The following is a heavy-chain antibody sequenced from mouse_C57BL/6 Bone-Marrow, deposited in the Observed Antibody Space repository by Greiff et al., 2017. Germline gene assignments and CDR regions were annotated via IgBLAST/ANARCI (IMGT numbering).Heavy chain of an antibody. CDR2: IDPSDSYT. CDR3: ARDYGRHYFDY. V-gene: IGHV1-69*01. Sequence: QVQLQQPGAELVMPGASVKLSCKASGYTFTSYWMHWVKQRPGQGLEWIGEIDPSDSYTNYSQKFKGKSTLTVDKSSSTAYMQLSSLTSEDSAVYYCARDYGRHYFDYWGQGTTLTVSS. CDR1: GYTFTSYW. J-gene: IGHJ2*01. D-gene: IGHD1-1*01.